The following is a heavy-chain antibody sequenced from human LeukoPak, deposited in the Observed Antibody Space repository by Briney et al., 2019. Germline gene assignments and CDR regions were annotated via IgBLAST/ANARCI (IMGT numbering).Heavy chain of an antibody. CDR2: ISYDGSNK. Sequence: GRSLRLSCAASGFTFSSYAMHWVRQAPGKGLEWVAVISYDGSNKYYADSVKGRFTISRDNSKNTLYLQMNSLRAEDTAVYYCARDRYYGAFDIWGQGTMVTVSS. CDR1: GFTFSSYA. J-gene: IGHJ3*02. CDR3: ARDRYYGAFDI. D-gene: IGHD3-10*01. V-gene: IGHV3-30-3*01.